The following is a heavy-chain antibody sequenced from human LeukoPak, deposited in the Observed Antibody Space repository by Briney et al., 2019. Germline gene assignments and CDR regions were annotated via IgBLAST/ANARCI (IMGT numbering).Heavy chain of an antibody. Sequence: SETLSLTCTVSGGSISSSNYYWGWVRQPPGKGLEWIGSVYYSGTTFYNPSLKSRVTISRDTSKNQFSLRLSSVTAADAAVYYCARLPGTNWMGEFYFDYWGQGTLVTVSS. J-gene: IGHJ4*02. D-gene: IGHD3-16*01. CDR3: ARLPGTNWMGEFYFDY. V-gene: IGHV4-39*01. CDR1: GGSISSSNYY. CDR2: VYYSGTT.